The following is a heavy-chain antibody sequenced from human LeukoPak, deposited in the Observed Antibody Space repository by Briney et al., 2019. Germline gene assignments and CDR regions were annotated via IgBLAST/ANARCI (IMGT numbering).Heavy chain of an antibody. CDR2: INPNSGGT. CDR3: ARAGAYYYGSGSLTGAFDI. D-gene: IGHD3-10*01. Sequence: ASVKVSCKASGYTFTGYYMHWVRQAPGQGLEWMGWINPNSGGTNYAQKFQGRVTMTRDTSISTAYMGLSRLRSDDTAVYYCARAGAYYYGSGSLTGAFDIWGQGTMVTVSS. CDR1: GYTFTGYY. V-gene: IGHV1-2*02. J-gene: IGHJ3*02.